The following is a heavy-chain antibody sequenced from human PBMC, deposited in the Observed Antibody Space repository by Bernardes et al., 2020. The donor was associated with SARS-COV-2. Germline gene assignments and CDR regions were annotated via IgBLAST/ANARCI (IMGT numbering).Heavy chain of an antibody. Sequence: ASVKVSCTASGYTFSDYYTHWLRQAPGQGLEWMGWISPKSGATNYAQKFQGRVTMTRDTSISTDYMELSSLRSDDTAVYYCSRTFYYDRGGDSLFDFWGQGTTVTVSS. CDR3: SRTFYYDRGGDSLFDF. D-gene: IGHD2-21*01. J-gene: IGHJ4*02. CDR2: ISPKSGAT. CDR1: GYTFSDYY. V-gene: IGHV1-2*02.